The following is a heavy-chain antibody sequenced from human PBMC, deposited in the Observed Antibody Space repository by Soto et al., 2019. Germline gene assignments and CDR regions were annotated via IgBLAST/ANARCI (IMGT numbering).Heavy chain of an antibody. Sequence: SETLSLTCAVYGGSFSGYYWSWIRQPPGKGLEWIWEINHSGSTNYNPSLKSRVTISVDTSKNQFSLKLSSVTAADTAVYYCARVGVGAVAGIGYWGQGTLVTVSS. D-gene: IGHD6-19*01. CDR1: GGSFSGYY. CDR3: ARVGVGAVAGIGY. CDR2: INHSGST. J-gene: IGHJ4*02. V-gene: IGHV4-34*01.